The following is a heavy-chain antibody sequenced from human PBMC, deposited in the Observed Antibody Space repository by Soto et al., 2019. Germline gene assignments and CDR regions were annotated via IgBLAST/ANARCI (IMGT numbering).Heavy chain of an antibody. J-gene: IGHJ6*02. CDR2: IMPLFGTA. CDR3: AREYYDSGGSRSLFYHYYGMDV. CDR1: GGSLSSFA. V-gene: IGHV1-69*13. D-gene: IGHD3-22*01. Sequence: SVKVSCKASGGSLSSFAISWVRQAPGQGLEWMGGIMPLFGTANYAQKFQGRVTITADESTSTAYMELSSLRSEDTAVYYCAREYYDSGGSRSLFYHYYGMDVWGQGTTVTVSS.